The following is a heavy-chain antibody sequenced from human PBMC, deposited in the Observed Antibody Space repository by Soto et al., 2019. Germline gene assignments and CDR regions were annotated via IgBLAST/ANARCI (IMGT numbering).Heavy chain of an antibody. CDR3: ASNYGDYRYYYGMDV. J-gene: IGHJ6*02. CDR2: IIPLFGTA. CDR1: GGTFSSYA. V-gene: IGHV1-69*12. D-gene: IGHD4-17*01. Sequence: QVQLVQSGAEVKKPGPSVKVSCKASGGTFSSYAISWVRQAPGQGLEWMAGIIPLFGTADYAQKFQGRVTITADESTSTAYMELSSLRSEDTAVYYCASNYGDYRYYYGMDVWGQGTTVTVSS.